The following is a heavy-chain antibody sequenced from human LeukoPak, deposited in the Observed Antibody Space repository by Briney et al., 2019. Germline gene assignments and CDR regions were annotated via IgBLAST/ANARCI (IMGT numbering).Heavy chain of an antibody. CDR1: GFTVNSND. V-gene: IGHV3-66*01. Sequence: GGSLRLSCAASGFTVNSNDMSWVRQAPGKGLEWVAVIYSGGSTYYADSVKGRFTISRDNSKNTLFLQMNSLRAEDTAVYYCARDRGQLASMDVWGQGTTVTVSS. D-gene: IGHD6-19*01. J-gene: IGHJ6*02. CDR3: ARDRGQLASMDV. CDR2: IYSGGST.